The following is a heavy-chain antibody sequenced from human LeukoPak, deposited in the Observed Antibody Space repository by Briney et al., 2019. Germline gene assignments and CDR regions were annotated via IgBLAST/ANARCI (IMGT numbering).Heavy chain of an antibody. J-gene: IGHJ2*01. CDR1: GFTFSTYG. CDR2: LNTDGSTT. Sequence: GGSLRLSCAASGFTFSTYGMHWVRQAPGKGLVWVSRLNTDGSTTDYADAVKGRFSISRDNAKNTLYLQMSSRRVEDTAVYYCARDQVLWWKPVGNFDLWGRGTLVTVSS. V-gene: IGHV3-74*01. CDR3: ARDQVLWWKPVGNFDL. D-gene: IGHD2-21*01.